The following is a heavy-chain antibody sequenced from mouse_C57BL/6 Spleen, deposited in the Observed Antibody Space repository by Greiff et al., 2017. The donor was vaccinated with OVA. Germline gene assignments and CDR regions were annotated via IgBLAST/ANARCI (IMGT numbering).Heavy chain of an antibody. D-gene: IGHD2-3*01. CDR3: TTPISYDGYYGWFAY. CDR1: GFNIKDYY. J-gene: IGHJ3*01. Sequence: VHVKQSGAELVRPGASVKLSCTASGFNIKDYYMHWVKQRPEQGLEWIGRIDPEGGDTEYAPQFQGKATMTADTSSNTADLQLSSLTSEDTAVYYCTTPISYDGYYGWFAYWGQGTLVTVSA. CDR2: IDPEGGDT. V-gene: IGHV14-1*01.